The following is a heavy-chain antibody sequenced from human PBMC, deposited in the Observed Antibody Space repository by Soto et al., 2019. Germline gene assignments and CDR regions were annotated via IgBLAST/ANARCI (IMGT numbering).Heavy chain of an antibody. J-gene: IGHJ6*02. CDR1: GFTFSSYA. CDR3: ARDFYGSGSLYNYYYYGMDV. Sequence: PGGSLRLSCAASGFTFSSYAMHWVRQAPGKGLEWVAVISYDGSNKYYADSVKGRFTISRDNAKNTLYLQMSSLRAEDTAVYYCARDFYGSGSLYNYYYYGMDVWGQGTTVTVSS. CDR2: ISYDGSNK. V-gene: IGHV3-30-3*01. D-gene: IGHD3-10*01.